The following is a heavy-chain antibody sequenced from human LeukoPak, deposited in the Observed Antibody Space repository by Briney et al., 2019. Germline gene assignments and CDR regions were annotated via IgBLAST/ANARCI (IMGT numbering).Heavy chain of an antibody. CDR3: ARDYGDYAVYFDY. Sequence: PGGSLRLSCAASGFTFSSYGMNWVRQAPGKGLEWVSSISSSSSYIYYADSVKGRFTISRDNAKNSLYLQMNSLRAEDTAVYYCARDYGDYAVYFDYWGQGTLVTVSS. D-gene: IGHD4-17*01. CDR2: ISSSSSYI. J-gene: IGHJ4*02. V-gene: IGHV3-21*01. CDR1: GFTFSSYG.